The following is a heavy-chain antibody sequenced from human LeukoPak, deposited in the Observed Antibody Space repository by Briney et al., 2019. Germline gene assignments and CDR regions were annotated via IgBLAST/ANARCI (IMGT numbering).Heavy chain of an antibody. CDR3: ARGPKASLQWLGHFDY. V-gene: IGHV4-34*01. J-gene: IGHJ4*02. CDR1: GGSFSGYY. CDR2: INHSGST. Sequence: SETLSLTCAVYGGSFSGYYWSWIRQPPGKGLEWIGEINHSGSTNYNPSLKSRVTISVDTSKNQFSLKLNSVTAADTAVYYCARGPKASLQWLGHFDYWGQGTLVTVSS. D-gene: IGHD6-19*01.